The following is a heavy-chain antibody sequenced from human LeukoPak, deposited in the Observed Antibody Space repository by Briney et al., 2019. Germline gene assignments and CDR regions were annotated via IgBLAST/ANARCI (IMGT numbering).Heavy chain of an antibody. CDR1: GYTFTSYD. CDR2: MNTNSGNT. Sequence: GASVKVSCKASGYTFTSYDINWVRQATGQGLEWMGWMNTNSGNTGYAQKFQGRVTMTRNTYINTAYMELSSLRSEDTAVYYCAVTPLDRDSYEFDYWGQGTLVTVSS. CDR3: AVTPLDRDSYEFDY. D-gene: IGHD5-18*01. V-gene: IGHV1-8*01. J-gene: IGHJ4*02.